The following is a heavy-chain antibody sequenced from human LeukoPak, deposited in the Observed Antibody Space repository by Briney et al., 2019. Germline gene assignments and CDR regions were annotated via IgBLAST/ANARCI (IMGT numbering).Heavy chain of an antibody. J-gene: IGHJ3*02. CDR2: IYYSGST. CDR1: GGSISSYY. D-gene: IGHD3-22*01. Sequence: SSETLSLTCTVSGGSISSYYWSWIRQPPGKGLEWIGYIYYSGSTYYNPSLKSRDTISVDMSKNQFSLKLSSVTAADTAVYYCARDRGYYDSSGYYSPRAFDIWGQGTMATVSS. V-gene: IGHV4-59*01. CDR3: ARDRGYYDSSGYYSPRAFDI.